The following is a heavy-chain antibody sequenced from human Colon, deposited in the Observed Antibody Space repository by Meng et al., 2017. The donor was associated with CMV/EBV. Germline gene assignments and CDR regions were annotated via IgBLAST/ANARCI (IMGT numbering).Heavy chain of an antibody. CDR1: GFTFSSYG. J-gene: IGHJ4*02. Sequence: SGAASGFTFSSYGMHWVRQAPGKGLEWVAFIRYDGSNKYYADSVKGRFTISRDNSKNTLYLQMNSLRAEDTAVYYCAKDRGEGRRITIFGVVSLPGYWGQGTLVTVSS. CDR3: AKDRGEGRRITIFGVVSLPGY. D-gene: IGHD3-3*01. CDR2: IRYDGSNK. V-gene: IGHV3-30*02.